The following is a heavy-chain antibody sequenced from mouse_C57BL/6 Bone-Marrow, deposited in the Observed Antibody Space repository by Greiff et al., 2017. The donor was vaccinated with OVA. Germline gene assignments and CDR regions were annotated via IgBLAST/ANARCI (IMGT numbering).Heavy chain of an antibody. D-gene: IGHD1-1*01. J-gene: IGHJ1*03. V-gene: IGHV1-50*01. CDR3: ARSDDYGRSYCRYFDV. Sequence: VQLQQPGAELVKPGASVKLSCKASGYTFTSYWMQWVKQRPGQGLEWIGEIDPSDSYTNYNQKFKGKATLTVDTSSSTAYMQLSSLTSEDSAVYYCARSDDYGRSYCRYFDVWGTGTTVTVSS. CDR1: GYTFTSYW. CDR2: IDPSDSYT.